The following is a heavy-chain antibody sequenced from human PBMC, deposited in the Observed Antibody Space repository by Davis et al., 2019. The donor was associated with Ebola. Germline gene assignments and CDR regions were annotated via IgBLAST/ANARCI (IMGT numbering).Heavy chain of an antibody. CDR3: AKGEYCSGGSCYPVVYYYYGMDV. V-gene: IGHV3-23*01. CDR2: ISGSGGST. Sequence: GGSLRLSCTDSVITFSSYAMTWVRQAPGKGLEWVSAISGSGGSTYYADSVKGRFTISRDNSKNTLYLQINSLRAEDTAVYYCAKGEYCSGGSCYPVVYYYYGMDVWGQGTTVTVSS. J-gene: IGHJ6*02. D-gene: IGHD2-15*01. CDR1: VITFSSYA.